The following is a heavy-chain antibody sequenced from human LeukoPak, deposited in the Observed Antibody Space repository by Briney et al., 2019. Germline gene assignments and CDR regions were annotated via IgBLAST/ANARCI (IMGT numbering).Heavy chain of an antibody. CDR2: ISGGGSYT. D-gene: IGHD4-17*01. V-gene: IGHV3-23*01. J-gene: IGHJ4*02. CDR3: AKDSRGTTTTIYYLDC. CDR1: GFTFSTYA. Sequence: PGGSLRLSCAASGFTFSTYAMTWVRQAPGKGLEWVSGISGGGSYTYYADSVKGRFTISGDNSKNTLSLQMNSLRAEDTAVYYCAKDSRGTTTTIYYLDCWGQGTLVTVSS.